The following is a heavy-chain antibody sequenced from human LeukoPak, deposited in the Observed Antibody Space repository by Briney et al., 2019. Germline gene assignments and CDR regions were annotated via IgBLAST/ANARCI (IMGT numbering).Heavy chain of an antibody. Sequence: GSSVKVSCKASGGTFSSYAISWVRQAPGQGREWMGGIIPIFGTANYAQKFQGRVTITADKSTTTDYMELSSLRSEDTAVYYCARDNSVGDIAWWFDPWGQGTLVTVSS. V-gene: IGHV1-69*06. D-gene: IGHD3-16*02. CDR2: IIPIFGTA. J-gene: IGHJ5*02. CDR3: ARDNSVGDIAWWFDP. CDR1: GGTFSSYA.